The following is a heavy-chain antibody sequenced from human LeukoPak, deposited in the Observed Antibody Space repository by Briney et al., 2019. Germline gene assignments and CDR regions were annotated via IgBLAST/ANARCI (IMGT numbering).Heavy chain of an antibody. CDR1: GFTFSSYS. CDR3: ARRRCSSTSCFFDY. CDR2: IKQDGSEK. Sequence: GGSLRLSCAASGFTFSSYSMNWVRQAPGKGLEWVANIKQDGSEKYYVDSVKGRFTISRDKAKNSLYLQMNSLRAEDTAVYYCARRRCSSTSCFFDYWGQGTLVTVSS. J-gene: IGHJ4*02. D-gene: IGHD2-2*01. V-gene: IGHV3-7*01.